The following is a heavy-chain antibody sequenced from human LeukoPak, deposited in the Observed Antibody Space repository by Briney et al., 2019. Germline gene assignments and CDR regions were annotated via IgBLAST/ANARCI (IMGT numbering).Heavy chain of an antibody. CDR1: GFTFSNYN. CDR2: ISSRSYI. J-gene: IGHJ4*02. Sequence: PGGSLRLSCAASGFTFSNYNMNWVRQAPGKGLEWVSSISSRSYIYYADSVKGRFTISRDNAKNSLYLQMNSLRAEDTAVYYCARAGGYSSSWHPGAFDYWGQGTLVTISS. V-gene: IGHV3-21*01. D-gene: IGHD6-13*01. CDR3: ARAGGYSSSWHPGAFDY.